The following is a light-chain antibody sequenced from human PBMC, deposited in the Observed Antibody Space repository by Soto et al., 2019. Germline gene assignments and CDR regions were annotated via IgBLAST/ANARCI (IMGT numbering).Light chain of an antibody. J-gene: IGKJ4*02. V-gene: IGKV3-15*01. CDR1: QTLNNY. CDR3: QQHNGWPLT. Sequence: EIVMTQSPATLSVFPGETANLSCRDRQTLNNYLAWYQQKPGQAPRLLIYGVSTRATGIPARFSGSGAGTEFTLAINHLQSEDSAGDYCQQHNGWPLTFGAGTKVEIK. CDR2: GVS.